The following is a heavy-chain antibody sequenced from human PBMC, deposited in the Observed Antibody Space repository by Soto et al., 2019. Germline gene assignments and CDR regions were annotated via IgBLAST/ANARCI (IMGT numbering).Heavy chain of an antibody. D-gene: IGHD3-10*01. Sequence: SETLSLTCTVSGGSVSSGSYYWSWIRQPPGKGLEWIGYIYYSGSTNYNPSLKSRVTISVDTSKNQFSLKLSSVTAADTAVYYCARDTYYYGSGSSPESPDYYGMDVWGQGTTVTVSS. CDR3: ARDTYYYGSGSSPESPDYYGMDV. J-gene: IGHJ6*02. CDR2: IYYSGST. CDR1: GGSVSSGSYY. V-gene: IGHV4-61*01.